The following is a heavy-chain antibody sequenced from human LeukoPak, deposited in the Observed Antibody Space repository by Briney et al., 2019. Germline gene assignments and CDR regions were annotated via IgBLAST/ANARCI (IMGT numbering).Heavy chain of an antibody. Sequence: ASVKVSCKASGYTFTGYYMHWVRQAPGQGLEWMGWINPNSGGTNYAQKFQGRVTMTRDTSISTAYMELSRLRSDDTAVYYCARISRGAAGLSVLDYWGQGTLVTVSS. J-gene: IGHJ4*02. CDR3: ARISRGAAGLSVLDY. CDR1: GYTFTGYY. D-gene: IGHD6-13*01. CDR2: INPNSGGT. V-gene: IGHV1-2*02.